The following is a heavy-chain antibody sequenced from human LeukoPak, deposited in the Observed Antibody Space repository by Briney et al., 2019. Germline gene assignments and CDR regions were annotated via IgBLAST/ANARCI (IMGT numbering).Heavy chain of an antibody. CDR1: GYTFTSYG. V-gene: IGHV1-69*05. D-gene: IGHD4-23*01. CDR2: IIPIFGTA. CDR3: ARVSGGNSVGYFDY. Sequence: GASVKVSCKASGYTFTSYGISWVRQAPGQGLEWMGGIIPIFGTANYAQKFQGRVTITTDESTSTAYMELSSLRSEDTAVYYCARVSGGNSVGYFDYWGQGTLVTVSS. J-gene: IGHJ4*02.